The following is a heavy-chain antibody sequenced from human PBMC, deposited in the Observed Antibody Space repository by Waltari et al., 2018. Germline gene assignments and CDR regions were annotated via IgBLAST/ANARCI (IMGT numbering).Heavy chain of an antibody. CDR1: EFTFRSYA. CDR3: ARDYCDRTNCHGMDV. CDR2: ISYNERNI. D-gene: IGHD3-22*01. Sequence: GGVVQPGRSLRLSCAASEFTFRSYAMHWVRQAPGKGLEWVAVISYNERNIYYVDSVKGRFIISRDNSRKMLYLQMNSLRTEDTAVYYCARDYCDRTNCHGMDVWGQGTTVTVSS. J-gene: IGHJ6*02. V-gene: IGHV3-30*04.